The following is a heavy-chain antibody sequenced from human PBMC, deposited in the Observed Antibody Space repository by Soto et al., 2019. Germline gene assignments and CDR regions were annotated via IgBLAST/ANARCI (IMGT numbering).Heavy chain of an antibody. CDR1: GCTFTKNV. CDR3: ARDPIWTYTWNYARLNYLDP. CDR2: IHTAKGNT. V-gene: IGHV1-3*04. J-gene: IGHJ5*02. Sequence: AAVKVSCKASGCTFTKNVIHWLRQAPGQTLEWMGWIHTAKGNTKYSQKFEARVTLTRDTAASTAYMELNSLRSDDTAVYYCARDPIWTYTWNYARLNYLDPWGQGTLVTVSS. D-gene: IGHD1-7*01.